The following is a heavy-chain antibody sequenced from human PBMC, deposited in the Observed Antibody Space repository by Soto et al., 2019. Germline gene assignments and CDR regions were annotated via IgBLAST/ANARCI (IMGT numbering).Heavy chain of an antibody. J-gene: IGHJ4*01. CDR2: IIPIFGTT. D-gene: IGHD3-22*01. Sequence: GASVKVSCKASGGTFSSYAISWVRQAPGQGLEWMGGIIPIFGTTNYAQKFQGRVTITADESTSTAYMELSSLRSEDTAVYYCARTRAPIYYYDSSGYYGEFDYWGHVTLVTVSS. CDR1: GGTFSSYA. CDR3: ARTRAPIYYYDSSGYYGEFDY. V-gene: IGHV1-69*13.